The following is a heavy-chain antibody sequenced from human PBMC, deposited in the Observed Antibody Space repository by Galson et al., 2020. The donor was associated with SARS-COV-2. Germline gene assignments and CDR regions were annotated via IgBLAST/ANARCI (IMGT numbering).Heavy chain of an antibody. CDR1: AGSISSSNYY. V-gene: IGHV4-39*01. Sequence: SETLSLTCTVSAGSISSSNYYWGWIRQPPGKGLEWIGSVYYSGSTYYNPSLKRRVTISVDTSKNQFSLKLSSMTAADTAVYYCARVCGYNYGYYMDVWGKGTTVTISS. CDR2: VYYSGST. D-gene: IGHD5-18*01. J-gene: IGHJ6*03. CDR3: ARVCGYNYGYYMDV.